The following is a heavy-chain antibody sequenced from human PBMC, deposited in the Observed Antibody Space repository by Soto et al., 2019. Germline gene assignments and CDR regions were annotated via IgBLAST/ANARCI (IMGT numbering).Heavy chain of an antibody. J-gene: IGHJ6*03. D-gene: IGHD3-10*01. Sequence: GGSLRLSCAASGFTFSSYAMSWVRQAPGKGLEWVSVASGSGVTTYYADSVKGRFTISRDNSKNTLYLQMNSLRVEDTAVYYCAKEVQPYYYYYMDVWGTGTTVTVSS. CDR3: AKEVQPYYYYYMDV. CDR1: GFTFSSYA. V-gene: IGHV3-23*01. CDR2: ASGSGVTT.